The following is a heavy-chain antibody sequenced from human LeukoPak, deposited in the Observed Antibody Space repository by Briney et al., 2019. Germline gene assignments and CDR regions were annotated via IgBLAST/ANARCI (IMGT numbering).Heavy chain of an antibody. J-gene: IGHJ6*02. Sequence: ASVKVSFKASGYNFIGYYLHWVRQAPGQGLEWMGWIDPNSGGTKYSQKFQGRVTITRDTSITTTYMELSSLTSDDTAVFFCTRGLYGMDVWGQGTSVTVSS. V-gene: IGHV1-2*02. CDR3: TRGLYGMDV. CDR2: IDPNSGGT. CDR1: GYNFIGYY.